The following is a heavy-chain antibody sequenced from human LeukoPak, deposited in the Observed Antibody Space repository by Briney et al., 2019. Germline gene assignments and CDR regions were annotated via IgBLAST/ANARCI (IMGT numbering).Heavy chain of an antibody. CDR3: AREGNQWLVREYYFDY. J-gene: IGHJ4*02. Sequence: MASETLSLTCAVYGGSFSGYYWSWIRQPPGKGLEWIGEINHSGSTNYNPSLKSRATISVDTSKNQFSLKLSSVTAADTAVYYCAREGNQWLVREYYFDYWGQGTLVTVSS. D-gene: IGHD6-19*01. CDR1: GGSFSGYY. V-gene: IGHV4-34*01. CDR2: INHSGST.